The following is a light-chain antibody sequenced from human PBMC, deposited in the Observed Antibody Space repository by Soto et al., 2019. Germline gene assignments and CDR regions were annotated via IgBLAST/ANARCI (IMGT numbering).Light chain of an antibody. Sequence: EVVLTQSPGTLSLSPGERATLSCRASQSVSTSLAWYQQKPGQAPRLLIYDASNRAPGIPARFSGSGSGTDFTLSISSLEPEDFAFYYCQQRNNLPPYTFCQGTKLEIK. CDR1: QSVSTS. CDR2: DAS. J-gene: IGKJ2*01. CDR3: QQRNNLPPYT. V-gene: IGKV3-11*01.